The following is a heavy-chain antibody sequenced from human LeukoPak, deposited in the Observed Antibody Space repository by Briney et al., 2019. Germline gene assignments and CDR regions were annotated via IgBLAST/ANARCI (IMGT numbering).Heavy chain of an antibody. V-gene: IGHV4-34*01. J-gene: IGHJ4*02. D-gene: IGHD2-15*01. CDR3: ASVARGYFDY. CDR2: INHSGST. CDR1: GGSFSGYY. Sequence: SETLSLTCAVYGGSFSGYYWSWIRQPPGKGLEWIGEINHSGSTNYNPSLKSRVTISVDTSKNQFSLKLSSVTAADTAVYYCASVARGYFDYWGQGTLVTASS.